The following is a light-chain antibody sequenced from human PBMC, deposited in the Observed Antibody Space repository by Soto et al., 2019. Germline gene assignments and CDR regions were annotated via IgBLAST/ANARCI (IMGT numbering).Light chain of an antibody. CDR1: QSVSTN. V-gene: IGKV3D-15*01. J-gene: IGKJ5*01. CDR2: DAS. Sequence: EVVLTQSPGTLFLSPGERATLSCSASQSVSTNLAWYQPTPGQAPRLLIYDASTRANGIPAKFSASGSGTEFTLTVSSLQSEDFALYACQPYSNWLTITFGQGTRLEIK. CDR3: QPYSNWLTIT.